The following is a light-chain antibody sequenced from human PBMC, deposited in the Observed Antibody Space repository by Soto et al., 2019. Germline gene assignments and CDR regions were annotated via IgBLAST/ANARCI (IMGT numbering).Light chain of an antibody. J-gene: IGKJ4*01. Sequence: EIVLTQSPATLSLSPGERATLSCRASQSVSIYLAWYQQKPGQAPRLLIYDASNRATGIPARFSGSGSGTEITLTISSLEPEDFAVYYCQQRSNWPLTFGGGTKVEIK. V-gene: IGKV3-11*01. CDR2: DAS. CDR1: QSVSIY. CDR3: QQRSNWPLT.